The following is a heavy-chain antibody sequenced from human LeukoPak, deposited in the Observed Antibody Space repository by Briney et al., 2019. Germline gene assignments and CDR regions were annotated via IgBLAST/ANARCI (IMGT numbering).Heavy chain of an antibody. CDR3: ARHGMAVAASADYYYYGMDV. J-gene: IGHJ6*02. CDR2: IYYSGST. CDR1: GGSISSYY. V-gene: IGHV4-59*08. D-gene: IGHD6-19*01. Sequence: SETLSLTCTVSGGSISSYYWSWIRQPPGKGLEWIGYIYYSGSTNYNPSLKSRVTISVDTSKNQFSLKLSSVTAADTAVYYCARHGMAVAASADYYYYGMDVWGQGTTVTVSS.